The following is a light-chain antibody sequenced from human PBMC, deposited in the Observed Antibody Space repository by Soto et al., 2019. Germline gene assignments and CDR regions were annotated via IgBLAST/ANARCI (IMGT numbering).Light chain of an antibody. V-gene: IGKV1-5*03. Sequence: DIQMTQSPSTLSASVGDGVTITCRASQSIGSWLAWYQQKPGKAPKLLIYKATNLQSGVPSRFSGSGSGTDFSLTISSLQPVDSATYFCQQYNDVQYTFGPGIKLEI. J-gene: IGKJ2*01. CDR2: KAT. CDR1: QSIGSW. CDR3: QQYNDVQYT.